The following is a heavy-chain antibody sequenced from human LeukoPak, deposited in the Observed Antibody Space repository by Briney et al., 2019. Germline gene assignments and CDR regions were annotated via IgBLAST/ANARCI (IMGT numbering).Heavy chain of an antibody. CDR2: ISSSGVST. V-gene: IGHV3-23*01. D-gene: IGHD6-25*01. Sequence: GGSLRLSCAASGFTFSSYAMSWVRQAPGKGLEWVSTISSSGVSTYYADSVKGRFTISRDNSKNTLYLQMNSLRAEDTALYYCARVFSDSGFDYWGQGTLVTVSS. CDR3: ARVFSDSGFDY. J-gene: IGHJ4*02. CDR1: GFTFSSYA.